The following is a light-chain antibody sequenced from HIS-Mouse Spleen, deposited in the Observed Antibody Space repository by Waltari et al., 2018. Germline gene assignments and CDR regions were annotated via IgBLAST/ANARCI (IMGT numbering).Light chain of an antibody. CDR1: QSLLHSNGYNY. J-gene: IGKJ1*01. Sequence: DIVMTQSPLSLPVTPGEPASISCRSSQSLLHSNGYNYLDWYLQKPGQSPQLLIYLGSNRASGVPDRFSGSGSGTDFTLKISRVEAEDVGVYYCMQALQTWTFGQGTHVEIK. V-gene: IGKV2-28*01. CDR3: MQALQTWT. CDR2: LGS.